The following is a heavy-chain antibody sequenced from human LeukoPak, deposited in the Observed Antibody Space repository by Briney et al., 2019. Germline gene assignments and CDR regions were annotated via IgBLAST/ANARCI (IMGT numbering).Heavy chain of an antibody. D-gene: IGHD3-10*01. Sequence: GGSLRLSCAASGFTFSSYSMNWVRQAPGKGLEWVSSISSSSSYIYYADSVKGRFTISRDNAKNSLYLQMNSLRAEDTAVYYCARFGQSANWFDPWGQGTLVTVSS. CDR3: ARFGQSANWFDP. CDR1: GFTFSSYS. V-gene: IGHV3-21*01. J-gene: IGHJ5*02. CDR2: ISSSSSYI.